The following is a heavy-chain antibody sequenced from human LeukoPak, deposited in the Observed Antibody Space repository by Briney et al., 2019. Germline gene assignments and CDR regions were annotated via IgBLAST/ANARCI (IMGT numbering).Heavy chain of an antibody. J-gene: IGHJ4*02. CDR1: GFTVSSNY. V-gene: IGHV3-66*01. CDR2: IYSGGST. CDR3: AREYSSGAFDY. D-gene: IGHD6-19*01. Sequence: PGRSLRLSCAASGFTVSSNYMSWVRQAPGKGLEWVSVIYSGGSTYYADSVKGRFTISRDNSKNTLYLQMNSLRAEDTAVYYCAREYSSGAFDYWGQGTLVTVSS.